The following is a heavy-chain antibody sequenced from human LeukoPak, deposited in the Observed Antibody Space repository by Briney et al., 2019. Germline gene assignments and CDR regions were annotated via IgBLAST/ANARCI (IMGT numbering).Heavy chain of an antibody. J-gene: IGHJ4*02. D-gene: IGHD4-17*01. CDR2: IYYSGST. CDR3: AMASATVGFDY. V-gene: IGHV4-59*06. CDR1: GGSFSGYY. Sequence: SETLSLTCAVYGGSFSGYYWSWIRQPPGKGLEWIGYIYYSGSTYYNPSLKSRVTISVDTSKNQFSLKLSSVTAADTAVYYCAMASATVGFDYWGQGTLVTVSS.